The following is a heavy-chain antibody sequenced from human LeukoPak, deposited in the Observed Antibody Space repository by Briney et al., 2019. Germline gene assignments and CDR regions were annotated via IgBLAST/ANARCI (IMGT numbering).Heavy chain of an antibody. D-gene: IGHD3-22*01. Sequence: SETLTLICTVSGGSISRYYWSWIRQPAGKGLEWIGRIYTSGSTNYNPSLKSRVTMSVDTSKNQFSLKLSSVTAADTAVYYCARARGTYYYDSSGYYDAFDIWGQGTMVTVSS. CDR3: ARARGTYYYDSSGYYDAFDI. J-gene: IGHJ3*02. CDR2: IYTSGST. CDR1: GGSISRYY. V-gene: IGHV4-4*07.